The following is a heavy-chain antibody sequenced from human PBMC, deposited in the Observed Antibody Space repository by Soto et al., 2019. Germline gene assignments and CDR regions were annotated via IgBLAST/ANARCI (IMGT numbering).Heavy chain of an antibody. CDR2: FDPEDGET. D-gene: IGHD3-9*01. V-gene: IGHV1-24*01. CDR3: ATRDILTGYSPYDAFDI. J-gene: IGHJ3*02. CDR1: GYTLTEVS. Sequence: GDSVKVSCKVSGYTLTEVSIHWVRQAHGKGLEWMGGFDPEDGETIYAQKFQGRVTMTEDTSTDTAYMELSSLRSEDTAVYYCATRDILTGYSPYDAFDIWGQGTMVTVSS.